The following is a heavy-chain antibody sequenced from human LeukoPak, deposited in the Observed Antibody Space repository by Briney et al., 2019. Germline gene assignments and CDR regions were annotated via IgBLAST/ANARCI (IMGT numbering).Heavy chain of an antibody. CDR3: ARGYSSSWYEFDY. D-gene: IGHD6-13*01. CDR2: IYHSGST. Sequence: PSGTLSLTCAVSGDSISNNNWWNWVRQPPGKGLEWIGEIYHSGSTNYNPSLKSRVTISVDTSKNQFSLKLSSVTAADTAVYYCARGYSSSWYEFDYWGQGTLVTVSS. J-gene: IGHJ4*02. CDR1: GDSISNNNW. V-gene: IGHV4-4*02.